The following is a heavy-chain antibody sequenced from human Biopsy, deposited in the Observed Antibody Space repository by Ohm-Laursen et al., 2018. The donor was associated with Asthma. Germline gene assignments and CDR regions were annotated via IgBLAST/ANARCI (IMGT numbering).Heavy chain of an antibody. CDR3: ARKAGSCISRTCYTLDF. D-gene: IGHD2-2*01. CDR1: GGTFNTYV. V-gene: IGHV1-69*01. J-gene: IGHJ4*02. Sequence: SSVKVSCKSLGGTFNTYVIGWVRQAPGQGLEWMGGINSVFGTTAYPQKFQDRVTITADDSTSTVYMELSSLRSEDTAVYYCARKAGSCISRTCYTLDFWGQGTLVTVSS. CDR2: INSVFGTT.